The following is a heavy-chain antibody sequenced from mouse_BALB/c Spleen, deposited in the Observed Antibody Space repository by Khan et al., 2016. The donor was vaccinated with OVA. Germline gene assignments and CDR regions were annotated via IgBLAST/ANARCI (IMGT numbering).Heavy chain of an antibody. CDR2: TNPTNGRT. V-gene: IGHV1S81*02. D-gene: IGHD1-1*01. Sequence: VQRVESGAELVKAGASVKMSCKASGYTFTSYWMHWVKQRLGQGLEWFAETNPTNGRTYYNEKFKSKATLTVDKSSSTAYMLLSGPTFEDSAVYYCARIMKIVATYFDYWGQGTTLTVSS. J-gene: IGHJ2*01. CDR3: ARIMKIVATYFDY. CDR1: GYTFTSYW.